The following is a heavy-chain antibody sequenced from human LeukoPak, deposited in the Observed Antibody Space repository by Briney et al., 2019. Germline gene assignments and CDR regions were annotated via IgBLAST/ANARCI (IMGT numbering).Heavy chain of an antibody. CDR3: ARWWLQLWTPFDY. D-gene: IGHD5-24*01. V-gene: IGHV3-66*01. CDR2: IYIDGSS. CDR1: GFTVSSIY. J-gene: IGHJ4*02. Sequence: GGPLGPSCAASGFTVSSIYMSWVRQAPGKGLEGVSVIYIDGSSYYAESVRGRFTISRDNSKNTVYLQMNSLRAEDTAVYFCARWWLQLWTPFDYWGQGALVSVSS.